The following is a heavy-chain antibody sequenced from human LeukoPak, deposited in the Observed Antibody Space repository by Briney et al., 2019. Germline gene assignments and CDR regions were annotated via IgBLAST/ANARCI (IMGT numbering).Heavy chain of an antibody. CDR1: GGTFSSYA. CDR2: IIPIFGTA. D-gene: IGHD2-2*01. Sequence: SVKVSCTASGGTFSSYAISWVRQAPGQGLEWMGGIIPIFGTANYAQKFQGRVTITTDESTSTAYMELSSLRSEDTAVYYCARSGTYCSSTSCYLNPWGQGTLVTVSS. V-gene: IGHV1-69*05. CDR3: ARSGTYCSSTSCYLNP. J-gene: IGHJ5*02.